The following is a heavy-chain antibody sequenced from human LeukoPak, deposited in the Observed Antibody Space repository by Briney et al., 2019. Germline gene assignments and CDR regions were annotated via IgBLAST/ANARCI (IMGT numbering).Heavy chain of an antibody. V-gene: IGHV1-24*01. Sequence: ASVNVSCKVSGYTLTELSMHWVRQAPGKGLEWMGGFDPEDGETIYAQKFQGRVTMTEDTSTDTAYMELSSLRSEDTAVYCCATTYYSSGYYFKPYAFDIWGQGTMVTVSS. CDR3: ATTYYSSGYYFKPYAFDI. J-gene: IGHJ3*02. CDR1: GYTLTELS. D-gene: IGHD3-22*01. CDR2: FDPEDGET.